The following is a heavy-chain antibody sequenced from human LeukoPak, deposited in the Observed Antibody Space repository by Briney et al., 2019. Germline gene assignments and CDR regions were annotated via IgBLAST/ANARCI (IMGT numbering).Heavy chain of an antibody. CDR1: GYTFSSYD. Sequence: GASGKVSFKSSGYTFSSYDITCVRQPPGQQLDPIREITPYNGNTDYVQKVQGRVTMTADTSTSTAYMELRSLISDDTDVYYCARLNSAANFLDYWGQGTLVTVSS. J-gene: IGHJ4*02. CDR3: ARLNSAANFLDY. CDR2: ITPYNGNT. V-gene: IGHV1-18*01. D-gene: IGHD2-15*01.